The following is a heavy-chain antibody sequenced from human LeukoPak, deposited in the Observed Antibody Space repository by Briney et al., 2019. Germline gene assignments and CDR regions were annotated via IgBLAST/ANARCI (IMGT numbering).Heavy chain of an antibody. CDR2: INHSGST. V-gene: IGHV4-34*01. Sequence: PSETLSLTCAVYGGSFSGYYWSWIRQPLGKGLEWIGEINHSGSTYHNTSLKSRVTMSVDTSKNQLSLKVNSATAADTAVYYCARLRYDSSGYFRAVFDIWGQGTTVTVSS. D-gene: IGHD3-22*01. J-gene: IGHJ3*02. CDR3: ARLRYDSSGYFRAVFDI. CDR1: GGSFSGYY.